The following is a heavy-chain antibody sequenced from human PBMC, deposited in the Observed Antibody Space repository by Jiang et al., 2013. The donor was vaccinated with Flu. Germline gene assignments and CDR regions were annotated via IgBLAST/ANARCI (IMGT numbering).Heavy chain of an antibody. CDR2: IYSGGST. V-gene: IGHV3-53*01. D-gene: IGHD1-7*01. J-gene: IGHJ3*02. CDR1: GFTVSSNY. CDR3: ARGCFCGWNYKGAFDI. Sequence: QLLESGGGLIQPGGSLRLSCAASGFTVSSNYMSWVRQAPGKGLEWVSVIYSGGSTYYADSVKGRFTISRDNSKNTLYLQMNSLRAEDTAVYYCARGCFCGWNYKGAFDIWGQGTMVTVSS.